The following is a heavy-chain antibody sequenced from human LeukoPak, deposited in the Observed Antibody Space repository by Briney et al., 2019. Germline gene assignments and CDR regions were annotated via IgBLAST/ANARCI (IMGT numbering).Heavy chain of an antibody. V-gene: IGHV4-59*01. J-gene: IGHJ4*02. Sequence: SETLSLTCAVYGGSFSGYYWSWIRQPPGKGLEWIGYIYYSGSTNYNPSLKSRVTISVDTSKNQFSLKLSSVTAADTAVYYCAGTTTAVFDYWGQGTLVTVSS. D-gene: IGHD1-26*01. CDR3: AGTTTAVFDY. CDR2: IYYSGST. CDR1: GGSFSGYY.